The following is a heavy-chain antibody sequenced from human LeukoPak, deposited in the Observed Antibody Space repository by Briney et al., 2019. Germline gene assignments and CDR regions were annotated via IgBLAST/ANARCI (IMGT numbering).Heavy chain of an antibody. D-gene: IGHD1-14*01. J-gene: IGHJ2*01. CDR3: ARDSNRNQGYFDL. CDR1: GGSISSYY. V-gene: IGHV4-59*01. CDR2: IYYSGST. Sequence: SETLSLTCTVSGGSISSYYWSWIRQPPGKGLEWIGYIYYSGSTNYNPSLKSRVTISVDTSKNQFSLKLSSVTAADTAVYYCARDSNRNQGYFDLWGRGTLVTVSS.